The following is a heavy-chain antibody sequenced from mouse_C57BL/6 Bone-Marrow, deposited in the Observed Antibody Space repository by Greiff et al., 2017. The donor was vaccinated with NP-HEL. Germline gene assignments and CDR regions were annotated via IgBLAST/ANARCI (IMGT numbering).Heavy chain of an antibody. CDR1: GFTFSDYG. CDR3: ARGDWDGGGFDY. V-gene: IGHV5-15*01. Sequence: EVQLVESGGGLVQPGGSLKLSCAASGFTFSDYGMAWVRQAPRKGPEWVAFISNLAYSIYYADTVTGRFTISRENAKNTLYLEMSSLLSEDTAMYYCARGDWDGGGFDYWGQGTTLTVSS. CDR2: ISNLAYSI. D-gene: IGHD4-1*01. J-gene: IGHJ2*01.